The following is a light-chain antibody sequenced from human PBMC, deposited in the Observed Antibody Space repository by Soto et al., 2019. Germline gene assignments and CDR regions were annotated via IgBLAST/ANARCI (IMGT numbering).Light chain of an antibody. Sequence: DIVLTQSPATLSLSPGERATLSCRATQSVRSYLAWYQQKPGQAPRLLIYDASNRATGVPARFSGSGSGTDFTLTISSLEPDDFAVYYCQHRSNWPPVTFGPGTRLEI. V-gene: IGKV3-11*01. CDR1: QSVRSY. J-gene: IGKJ5*01. CDR3: QHRSNWPPVT. CDR2: DAS.